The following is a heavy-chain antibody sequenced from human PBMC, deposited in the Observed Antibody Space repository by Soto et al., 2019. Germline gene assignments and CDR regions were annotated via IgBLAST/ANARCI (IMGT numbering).Heavy chain of an antibody. CDR3: ARCRVGNPRAGWFDP. J-gene: IGHJ5*02. CDR1: GYSFTSYW. Sequence: GESLKISCNGSGYSFTSYWIGWVRQMPGKGLEWMGIIYPGDSDTRYSPSFQGQVTISADKSISTAYLQWSSLKASDTDMYYCARCRVGNPRAGWFDPWGQGNLVTVSS. V-gene: IGHV5-51*01. D-gene: IGHD7-27*01. CDR2: IYPGDSDT.